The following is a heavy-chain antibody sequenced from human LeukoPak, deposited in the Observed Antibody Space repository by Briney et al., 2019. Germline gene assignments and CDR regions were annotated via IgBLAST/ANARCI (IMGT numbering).Heavy chain of an antibody. Sequence: SVKVSCKASGYTFTDYYINWVRQAPGQGLEWIGWINPNSGDTNYAQKFQDRVTMTRDTSISTAYIELNFLRSDDTAVFYCARGDYYGSPKVVAAWGQGTLVTVSS. CDR3: ARGDYYGSPKVVAA. D-gene: IGHD3-10*01. V-gene: IGHV1-2*02. J-gene: IGHJ5*02. CDR1: GYTFTDYY. CDR2: INPNSGDT.